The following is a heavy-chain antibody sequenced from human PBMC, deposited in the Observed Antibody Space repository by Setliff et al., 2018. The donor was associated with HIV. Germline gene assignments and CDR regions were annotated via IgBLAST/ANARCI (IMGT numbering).Heavy chain of an antibody. D-gene: IGHD2-15*01. Sequence: PSETLSLTCTVSGGSISSYYWSWIRQPPGKGLEWIGYIYTSGSTNYNPSLKSRVTISVDTSKNQFSLKLSSVTAADTAVYYCARDDRCSGDTCYPWHYYYYMDVWGKGTTVTVSS. CDR2: IYTSGST. V-gene: IGHV4-4*08. CDR1: GGSISSYY. CDR3: ARDDRCSGDTCYPWHYYYYMDV. J-gene: IGHJ6*03.